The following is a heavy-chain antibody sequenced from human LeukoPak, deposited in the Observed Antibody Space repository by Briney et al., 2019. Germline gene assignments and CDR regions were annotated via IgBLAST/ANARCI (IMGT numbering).Heavy chain of an antibody. J-gene: IGHJ4*02. D-gene: IGHD3-22*01. CDR3: ARDRSDGSGYYGYYFDY. CDR1: GGSIGSYY. CDR2: IYYSGST. V-gene: IGHV4-59*01. Sequence: SEALSLTCIVSGGSIGSYYWSWIRQPPGKGLEWIGHIYYSGSTDYNPSLRSRVTISVDTSKNQFSLRLSSVTAADTAVYYCARDRSDGSGYYGYYFDYWGQGTLVSVSS.